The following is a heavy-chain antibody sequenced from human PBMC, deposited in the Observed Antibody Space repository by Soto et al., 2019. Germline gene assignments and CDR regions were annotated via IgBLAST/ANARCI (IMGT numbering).Heavy chain of an antibody. V-gene: IGHV4-34*01. D-gene: IGHD5-12*01. J-gene: IGHJ6*03. CDR3: ARGAGIVATIPSQYYYYYYYMDV. Sequence: SETLSLTCAVYGGSFSGYYWSWIRQPPGKGLEWIGEINHSGSTNYNPSLKSRVTISVETSKNQFSLKLSSVTAADTAVYYCARGAGIVATIPSQYYYYYYYMDVWGKGTTVTVSS. CDR1: GGSFSGYY. CDR2: INHSGST.